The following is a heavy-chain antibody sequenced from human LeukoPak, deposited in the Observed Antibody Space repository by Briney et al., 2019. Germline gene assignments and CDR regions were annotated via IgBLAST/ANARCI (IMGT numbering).Heavy chain of an antibody. CDR2: INPNSGDT. Sequence: ASVKVSCKASGYTFTGYYLHWVRQAPGQGLEWMTWINPNSGDTNYAQKFQGRVTLTRGTSISTAYMELSRLRSDDTAVYYCARAHLSSVNFDFWGQGTLVTVSS. V-gene: IGHV1-2*02. J-gene: IGHJ4*02. CDR1: GYTFTGYY. CDR3: ARAHLSSVNFDF.